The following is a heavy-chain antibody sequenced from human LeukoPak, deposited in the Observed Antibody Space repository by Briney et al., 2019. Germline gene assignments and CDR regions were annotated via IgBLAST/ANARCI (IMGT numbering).Heavy chain of an antibody. D-gene: IGHD4-23*01. Sequence: SETLSLICAVHGGSFSGYHWNWIRQSPEKGLEWIGEINDRGRTNYNPSLKSRVTLSVDTSKKQFSLRLSAVTAADTAIYYCARDPTTVVTLPYYFDFWGQGTLVTVSS. CDR1: GGSFSGYH. J-gene: IGHJ4*02. V-gene: IGHV4-34*01. CDR3: ARDPTTVVTLPYYFDF. CDR2: INDRGRT.